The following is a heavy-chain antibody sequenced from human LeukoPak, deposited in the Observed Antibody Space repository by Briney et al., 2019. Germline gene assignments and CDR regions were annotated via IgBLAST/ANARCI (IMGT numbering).Heavy chain of an antibody. Sequence: GGSLRLSCAASGFTFSSYSMNWVRQAPGKGLEWVSSISSSSSYIYYADSVKGRFTISRDNAKNSLYLQMNSLRAEDTAVYYCARAAGGSYSANDYWGQGILVTVSS. V-gene: IGHV3-21*03. D-gene: IGHD1-26*01. CDR1: GFTFSSYS. CDR3: ARAAGGSYSANDY. J-gene: IGHJ4*02. CDR2: ISSSSSYI.